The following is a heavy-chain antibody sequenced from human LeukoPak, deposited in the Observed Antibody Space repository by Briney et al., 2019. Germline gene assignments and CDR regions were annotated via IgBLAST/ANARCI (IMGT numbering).Heavy chain of an antibody. V-gene: IGHV3-21*01. CDR3: ARDYAGYYYYMDV. Sequence: GGSLRLSCAASGFTFSSYSMNWVRQAPGKGLEWVSSISSSSSYIYYADSVKGRFTISRGNAKNSLYLQMNSLRAEDTAVYYCARDYAGYYYYMDVWGKGTTVTVSS. CDR1: GFTFSSYS. J-gene: IGHJ6*03. D-gene: IGHD3-16*01. CDR2: ISSSSSYI.